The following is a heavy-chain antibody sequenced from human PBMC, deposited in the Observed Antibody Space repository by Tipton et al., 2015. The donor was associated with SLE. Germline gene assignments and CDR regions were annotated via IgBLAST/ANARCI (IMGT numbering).Heavy chain of an antibody. Sequence: GSLRLSCAASGFTFSTYSMNWVRQAPGRGLEWVSYISSDSTTFYYGDSVKGRFTISRDNGKNSLFLQMNSLRDDDTAVYYCVRLGLLGTDSDYWGQGTLVTVSS. CDR1: GFTFSTYS. D-gene: IGHD2/OR15-2a*01. J-gene: IGHJ4*02. V-gene: IGHV3-48*02. CDR3: VRLGLLGTDSDY. CDR2: ISSDSTTF.